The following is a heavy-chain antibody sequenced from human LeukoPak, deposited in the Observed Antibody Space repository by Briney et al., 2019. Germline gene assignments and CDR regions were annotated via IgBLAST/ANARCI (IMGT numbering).Heavy chain of an antibody. CDR1: GGSISSYY. CDR2: IQRSGNT. J-gene: IGHJ4*02. Sequence: SETLSLTCTVSGGSISSYYWNWIRQPAGKGLEWIGRIQRSGNTIYNPSLKSRVTMSVDKSKNQFSLKLTSVTAADTAAYYCARDEGSGWYDYWGQGTLVTVSS. D-gene: IGHD6-19*01. CDR3: ARDEGSGWYDY. V-gene: IGHV4-4*07.